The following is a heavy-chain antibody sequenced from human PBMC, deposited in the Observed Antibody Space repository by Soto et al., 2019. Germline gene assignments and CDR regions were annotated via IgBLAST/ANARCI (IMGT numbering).Heavy chain of an antibody. CDR1: GYTFTSYG. V-gene: IGHV1-18*04. J-gene: IGHJ6*02. Sequence: ASVKVSCKDSGYTFTSYGISWVRQAPGQGLEWMGWISAYNGNTNYAQKLQGRVTMTTDTSTSTAYMELRSLRSDDTAVYYCALRAGSQVYYYGMDVWGQGTTVTVSS. CDR2: ISAYNGNT. CDR3: ALRAGSQVYYYGMDV. D-gene: IGHD6-13*01.